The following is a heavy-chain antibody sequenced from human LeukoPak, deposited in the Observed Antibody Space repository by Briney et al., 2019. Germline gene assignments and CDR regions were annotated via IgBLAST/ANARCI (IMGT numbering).Heavy chain of an antibody. CDR2: IKEDGSVI. CDR3: ATGRWFGEFAGSAFED. J-gene: IGHJ4*02. Sequence: GGSLRLSCLGSGSGFSNYWMTWLRQAPGEGLEWVANIKEDGSVIYYADSVKGRFTISRDNAKNSVYLQMNSLRVEDTALYYCATGRWFGEFAGSAFEDWGQGTLVTVSS. D-gene: IGHD3-10*01. V-gene: IGHV3-7*01. CDR1: GSGFSNYW.